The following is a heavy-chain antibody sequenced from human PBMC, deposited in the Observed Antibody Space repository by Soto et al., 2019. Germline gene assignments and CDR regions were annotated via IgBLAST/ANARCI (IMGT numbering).Heavy chain of an antibody. Sequence: ASVKVSCKASGGNFSSHGISWVRQAPGQGREFMGGIMSLFGTTNYAQKFRGRVTITADEPTSTVYMELRSLRSEDTAVYYCARVSGRGWYNWFDPWGQGTPVTVSS. V-gene: IGHV1-69*13. D-gene: IGHD6-19*01. CDR1: GGNFSSHG. CDR3: ARVSGRGWYNWFDP. J-gene: IGHJ5*02. CDR2: IMSLFGTT.